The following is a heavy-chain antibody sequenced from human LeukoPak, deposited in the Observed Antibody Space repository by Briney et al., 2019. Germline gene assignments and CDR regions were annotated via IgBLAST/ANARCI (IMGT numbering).Heavy chain of an antibody. D-gene: IGHD6-6*01. CDR3: ARGPNSNWSGLDF. J-gene: IGHJ4*02. Sequence: GGSLRLSCTASGFSFSGHWMHWARQLPGKGLVCVSRISPTGSTTSYADSVKGRFTVSRDNAKNTLYLQVNNLRAEDTAVYYCARGPNSNWSGLDFWGQGTLVTVSS. CDR2: ISPTGSTT. V-gene: IGHV3-74*01. CDR1: GFSFSGHW.